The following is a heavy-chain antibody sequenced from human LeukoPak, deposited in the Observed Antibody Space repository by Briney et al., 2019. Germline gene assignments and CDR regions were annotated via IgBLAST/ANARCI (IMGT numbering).Heavy chain of an antibody. Sequence: ASVKVSCKVSGYTLTELSMHWVRQAPGKGLEWMGGFDPEDGETIYAQKFQGRVTMTEDTSTDTAYMELSSLRSEDTAVYYCATVQLYYYDSSGYHSPFDYWGQGTLVIVSS. J-gene: IGHJ4*02. CDR2: FDPEDGET. CDR1: GYTLTELS. V-gene: IGHV1-24*01. CDR3: ATVQLYYYDSSGYHSPFDY. D-gene: IGHD3-22*01.